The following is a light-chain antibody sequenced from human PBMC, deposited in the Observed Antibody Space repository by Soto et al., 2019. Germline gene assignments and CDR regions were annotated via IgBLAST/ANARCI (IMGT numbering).Light chain of an antibody. J-gene: IGKJ1*01. CDR1: QNISSW. Sequence: INMTQSASALSASVGRRVTLPCRASQNISSWLAWYQQTEGKPPNSMIYTASTLASGVPSSFSGSGYGTEFHLTINSLQPDDFATYYRQQYHIYSGTFGQGTQVDI. V-gene: IGKV1-5*03. CDR3: QQYHIYSGT. CDR2: TAS.